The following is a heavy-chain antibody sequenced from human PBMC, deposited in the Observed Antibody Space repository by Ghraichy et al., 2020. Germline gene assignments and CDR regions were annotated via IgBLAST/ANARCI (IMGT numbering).Heavy chain of an antibody. Sequence: ASVKVSCKSSGYTFTSYGISWVRQAPGQGLEWMGWISSYNGNTNYAQKLQGRVSMTIDKSTTTTYMELRSLRSDDTAVYYCARGPRYCSTTSCFAEVYYFDYGGQRTLVTVSS. CDR3: ARGPRYCSTTSCFAEVYYFDY. D-gene: IGHD2-2*01. CDR2: ISSYNGNT. V-gene: IGHV1-18*01. CDR1: GYTFTSYG. J-gene: IGHJ4*02.